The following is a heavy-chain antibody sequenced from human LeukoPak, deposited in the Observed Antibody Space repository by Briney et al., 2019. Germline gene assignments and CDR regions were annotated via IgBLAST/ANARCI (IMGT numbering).Heavy chain of an antibody. D-gene: IGHD6-6*01. V-gene: IGHV4-59*12. CDR3: ARAGGSSPRGYYYYYYYMDV. CDR2: MDYSGST. CDR1: GGSISDYY. J-gene: IGHJ6*03. Sequence: SETLSLTCTVSGGSISDYYWTWIRQSPGTGLEWIGYMDYSGSTAYNPSLKSRVTMSVDTSKNQFSLKLSSVTAADTAVYYCARAGGSSPRGYYYYYYYMDVWGKGTTVTVSS.